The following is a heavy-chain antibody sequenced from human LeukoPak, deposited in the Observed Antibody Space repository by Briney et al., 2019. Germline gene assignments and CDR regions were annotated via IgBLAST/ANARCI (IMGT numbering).Heavy chain of an antibody. V-gene: IGHV4-4*07. J-gene: IGHJ4*02. CDR3: PREAAAGTFYFDY. Sequence: PSETLSLXCTVSGDSISNYYWSWIRQPAGKGLEWIGRIYSSGSTNYNPSLKSRVTMSVDTSKNQFSLKVSSVTAADTAVYHCPREAAAGTFYFDYWGQGTLVTVSS. CDR1: GDSISNYY. D-gene: IGHD6-13*01. CDR2: IYSSGST.